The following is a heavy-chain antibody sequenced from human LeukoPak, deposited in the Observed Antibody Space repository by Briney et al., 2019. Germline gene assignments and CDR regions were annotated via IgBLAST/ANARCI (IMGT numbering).Heavy chain of an antibody. CDR3: AGSIVVVTAIGY. J-gene: IGHJ4*02. Sequence: GGSLRLSCAASGFTFSSYAMHWVRQAPGKGLEWVAVISYDGSNKYYADSVKGRFTISRDNAKNTLYLQMNSLRAEDTAVYYCAGSIVVVTAIGYWGQGTLVTVSS. D-gene: IGHD2-21*02. CDR1: GFTFSSYA. V-gene: IGHV3-30*04. CDR2: ISYDGSNK.